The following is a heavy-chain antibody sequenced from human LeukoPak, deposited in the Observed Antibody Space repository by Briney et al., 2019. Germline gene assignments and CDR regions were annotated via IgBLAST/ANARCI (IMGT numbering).Heavy chain of an antibody. CDR1: GYTFTGYY. Sequence: ASVKVSCKASGYTFTGYYMHWVRQAPGQGLEWMGRINPNSGGTNYAQKFQGRVTMTRDTPISTAYMELSRLRSDDTAVYYCARGSRFLEWLLSGDQSGGRDNWFDPWGQGTLVTVSS. CDR3: ARGSRFLEWLLSGDQSGGRDNWFDP. V-gene: IGHV1-2*06. CDR2: INPNSGGT. J-gene: IGHJ5*02. D-gene: IGHD3-3*01.